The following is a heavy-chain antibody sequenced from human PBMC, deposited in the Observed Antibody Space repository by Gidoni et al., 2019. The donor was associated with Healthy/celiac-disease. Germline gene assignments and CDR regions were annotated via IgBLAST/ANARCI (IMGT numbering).Heavy chain of an antibody. J-gene: IGHJ1*01. CDR2: INHSGST. D-gene: IGHD2-15*01. CDR1: GGKCSGFD. Sequence: LPPGGTRLLHPSGDNSDTYGVEGGKCSGFDWRRIRQPPGKGLEWLGEINHSGSTNYNPSLMSRGTISVDTSKNQFSLKLSSVPAADTAVYYCARGPSARYCSGGSRHSANFPPRLRGTLVNGPS. CDR3: ARGPSARYCSGGSRHSANFPP. V-gene: IGHV4-34*01.